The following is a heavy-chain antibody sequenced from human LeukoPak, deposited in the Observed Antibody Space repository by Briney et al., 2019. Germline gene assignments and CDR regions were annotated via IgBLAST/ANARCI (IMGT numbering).Heavy chain of an antibody. CDR2: IIPILGIA. J-gene: IGHJ4*02. CDR1: GGTFSSYT. Sequence: SVKVSCKASGGTFSSYTISLVRQAPGQGLEWMGRIIPILGIANYAQKFQGRVTITADKSTSTAYMELSSLRSEDTAVYYCARDRYSNYALDYWGQGTLVTVSS. V-gene: IGHV1-69*04. D-gene: IGHD4-11*01. CDR3: ARDRYSNYALDY.